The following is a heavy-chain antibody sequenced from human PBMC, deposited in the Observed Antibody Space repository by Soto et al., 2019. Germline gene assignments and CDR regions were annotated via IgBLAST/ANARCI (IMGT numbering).Heavy chain of an antibody. CDR2: INHSGST. D-gene: IGHD6-13*01. Sequence: PSETLSLTCTVSGGSISSGGYYWSWIRPHPGKGLEWIGEINHSGSTNYTPSLKRRVTISVETSKNQFSLKLSSVTAADTAVYYCARGRFPGYSSSCITTGFDPWGQGTLVTVSS. J-gene: IGHJ5*02. CDR3: ARGRFPGYSSSCITTGFDP. V-gene: IGHV4-39*07. CDR1: GGSISSGGYY.